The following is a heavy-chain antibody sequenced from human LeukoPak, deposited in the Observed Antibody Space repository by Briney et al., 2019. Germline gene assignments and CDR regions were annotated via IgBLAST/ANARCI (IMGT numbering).Heavy chain of an antibody. CDR3: AKDDPTGRYL. J-gene: IGHJ4*02. V-gene: IGHV3-30*01. D-gene: IGHD1-26*01. CDR2: IHNYETTE. CDR1: GFTFRSYA. Sequence: PGGSLRLSCAASGFTFRSYAIHWVRQAPGKGLEWLTFIHNYETTEYYADSAKGRFAISRDNSKNTVYLQMNSLRIEDTAVYYCAKDDPTGRYLWGQGTLVTVSS.